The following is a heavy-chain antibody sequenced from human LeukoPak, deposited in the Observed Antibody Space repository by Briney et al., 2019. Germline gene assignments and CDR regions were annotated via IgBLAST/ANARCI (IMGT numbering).Heavy chain of an antibody. CDR3: AKSGGYGLIDY. D-gene: IGHD6-25*01. CDR2: IYHSGST. V-gene: IGHV4-38-2*02. CDR1: GHSISSCYY. J-gene: IGHJ4*01. Sequence: SETLSLTCTVSGHSISSCYYWGWIRQPPGNGLEWIGSIYHSGSTYYNPSLKSRVTISVHTSKNQFSLKMSSVTAADTAVYYCAKSGGYGLIDYWGQGTLVTVSS.